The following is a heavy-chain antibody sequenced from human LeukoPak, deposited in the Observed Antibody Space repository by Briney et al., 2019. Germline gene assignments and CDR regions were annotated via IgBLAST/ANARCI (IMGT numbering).Heavy chain of an antibody. V-gene: IGHV4-30-4*08. CDR2: IYYSGST. J-gene: IGHJ4*02. CDR1: GGSISSGDYY. CDR3: ARDGVAAAGTLDY. Sequence: SQTLSLTCTVSGGSISSGDYYWSWIRQPPGKGLEWIGYIYYSGSTYYNPSLKSRVTISVDTSKNQFSLKLSSVTAADTAVYYCARDGVAAAGTLDYWGQGTLVTASS. D-gene: IGHD6-13*01.